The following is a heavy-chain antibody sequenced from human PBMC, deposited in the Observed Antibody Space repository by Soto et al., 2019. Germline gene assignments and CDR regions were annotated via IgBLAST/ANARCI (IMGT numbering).Heavy chain of an antibody. CDR1: GGSISSNY. Sequence: PSETRSLTCTVSGGSISSNYWTWIRQPPGKGLEWIGYVYNSGSTNYNPSLKSRVTISEDTSKSQFSLKVNSMTAADTAVYYCARYRREAVAGYTLDNWGQGMLVTVSS. CDR2: VYNSGST. V-gene: IGHV4-59*01. CDR3: ARYRREAVAGYTLDN. J-gene: IGHJ4*02. D-gene: IGHD6-13*01.